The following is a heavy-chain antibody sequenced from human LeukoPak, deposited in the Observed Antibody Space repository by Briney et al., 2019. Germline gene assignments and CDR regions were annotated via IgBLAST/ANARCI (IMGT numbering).Heavy chain of an antibody. CDR3: AIQNNHGDYAY. D-gene: IGHD4-17*01. J-gene: IGHJ4*02. V-gene: IGHV1-2*02. CDR2: INPNSGGT. CDR1: GYTFTGYY. Sequence: GASVKLSFTASGYTFTGYYMHWVRQAPGHGFEWMGWINPNSGGTFYAQKFQGRVTMTRDTSISTAYMELSRLKSDDTAVYYCAIQNNHGDYAYWGQGTLVTVSS.